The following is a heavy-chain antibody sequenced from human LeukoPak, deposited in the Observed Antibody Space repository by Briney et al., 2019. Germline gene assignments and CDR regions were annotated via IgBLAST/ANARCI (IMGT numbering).Heavy chain of an antibody. CDR1: GFTFSSYA. V-gene: IGHV3-23*01. D-gene: IGHD2-15*01. CDR2: ISGSGGST. Sequence: PGGSLRLSCAASGFTFSSYAMSWVRQAPGKGLEWVSAISGSGGSTYYADSVKGRFTISRDNSKNTLYLQMNSLRAEDTAVYYCAKGPSKPGYCTGGSCYSGDYWGQGTLVTVSS. J-gene: IGHJ4*02. CDR3: AKGPSKPGYCTGGSCYSGDY.